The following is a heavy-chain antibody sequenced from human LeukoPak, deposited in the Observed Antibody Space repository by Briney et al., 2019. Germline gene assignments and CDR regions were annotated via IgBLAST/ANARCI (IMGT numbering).Heavy chain of an antibody. V-gene: IGHV4-59*01. CDR3: ARFRYYDFWSGYQYYFDY. CDR1: GGSISSYY. D-gene: IGHD3-3*01. J-gene: IGHJ4*02. CDR2: IYYSGST. Sequence: GSLRLSCAASGGSISSYYWSWIRQPPGKGLEWIGYIYYSGSTNYNPSLKSRVTISVDTSKNQFSLKLSSVTAADTAVYYCARFRYYDFWSGYQYYFDYWGQGTLVTVSS.